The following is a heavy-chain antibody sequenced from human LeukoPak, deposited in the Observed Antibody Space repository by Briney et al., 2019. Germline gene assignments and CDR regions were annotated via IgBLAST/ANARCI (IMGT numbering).Heavy chain of an antibody. Sequence: PGGSLRLSCAASGFTFSIYSMNWVRQAPGKGLEWVSYITSNSAAIYYADSVKGRFTISRDNAKNSLSLQMNSLRDEGTATYYCARSVEGHFDFWGQGTLVTVSS. D-gene: IGHD2-21*01. CDR2: ITSNSAAI. CDR3: ARSVEGHFDF. CDR1: GFTFSIYS. V-gene: IGHV3-48*02. J-gene: IGHJ4*02.